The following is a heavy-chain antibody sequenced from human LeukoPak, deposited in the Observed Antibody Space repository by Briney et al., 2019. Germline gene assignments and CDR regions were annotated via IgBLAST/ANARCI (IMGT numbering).Heavy chain of an antibody. CDR1: GYTFTSYA. Sequence: GASVKVSCKASGYTFTSYAMHWVRQAPGQRLERMGWINAGNGNTKYSQKFQGRVTITRDTPASTAYMELSSLRSEDTAVYYCARLAYYYDSSGLYHGAFDIWGQGTMVTVSS. D-gene: IGHD3-22*01. J-gene: IGHJ3*02. CDR2: INAGNGNT. CDR3: ARLAYYYDSSGLYHGAFDI. V-gene: IGHV1-3*01.